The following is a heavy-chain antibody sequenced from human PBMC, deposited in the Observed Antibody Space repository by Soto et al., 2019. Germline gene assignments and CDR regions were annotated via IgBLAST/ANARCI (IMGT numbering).Heavy chain of an antibody. J-gene: IGHJ4*02. V-gene: IGHV3-21*01. CDR3: AKPMFYDFWSGLDH. Sequence: GGSLRLSCAASGFTFSSYSMNWVRQAPGKGLEWVSSISSSSSYIYYADSVKGRFTISRDNAKNSLYLQMNSLSAEDTAVYYCAKPMFYDFWSGLDHWGQGTQVTVSS. CDR1: GFTFSSYS. CDR2: ISSSSSYI. D-gene: IGHD3-3*01.